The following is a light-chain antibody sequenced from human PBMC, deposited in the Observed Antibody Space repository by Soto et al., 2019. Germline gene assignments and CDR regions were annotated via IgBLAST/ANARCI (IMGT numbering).Light chain of an antibody. Sequence: EIVLTQSPGTLSLSPGERATLSCRASQSVSSSYLAWYQHKPGQAPRLLIYGASSRATGIPDRFSGSGSGTDFTLTIRRLEPEDFAVYYCQQYGTSPAVTFGGGTKVEIK. J-gene: IGKJ4*01. V-gene: IGKV3-20*01. CDR3: QQYGTSPAVT. CDR2: GAS. CDR1: QSVSSSY.